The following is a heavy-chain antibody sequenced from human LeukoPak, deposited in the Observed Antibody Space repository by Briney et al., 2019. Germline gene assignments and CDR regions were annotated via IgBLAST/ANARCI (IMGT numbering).Heavy chain of an antibody. J-gene: IGHJ5*02. V-gene: IGHV3-66*02. D-gene: IGHD4-17*01. CDR2: IYSGGST. Sequence: GGSLRLSCAASGLTVSSNYMSWVRQAPGKGLEWVSVIYSGGSTYYADSVKGRFTISRDNSKNTLYLQMNSLRAEDTAVYYCASSPPPLYGDYGSWFDPWGQGTLVTVSS. CDR1: GLTVSSNY. CDR3: ASSPPPLYGDYGSWFDP.